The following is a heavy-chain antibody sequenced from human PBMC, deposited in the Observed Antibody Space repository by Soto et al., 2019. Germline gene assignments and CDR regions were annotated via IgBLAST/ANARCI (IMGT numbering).Heavy chain of an antibody. J-gene: IGHJ3*02. CDR1: GLTFSISW. V-gene: IGHV3-7*01. CDR3: ATANTPYAFDM. CDR2: INPAGNVQ. Sequence: VQLVESGGGLVQPGESLRLSCTASGLTFSISWMTWVRQAPGEGLEWVSNINPAGNVQHYADSVKERFTISRDNAKYSLFLQMSGLRVEDTAVYYCATANTPYAFDMWGQGTMVTVSS.